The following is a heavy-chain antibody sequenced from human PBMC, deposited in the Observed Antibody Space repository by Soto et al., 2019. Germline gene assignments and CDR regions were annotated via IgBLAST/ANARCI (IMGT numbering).Heavy chain of an antibody. J-gene: IGHJ6*02. Sequence: SETLSLTCTVSGGSISSSSYYWGWIRQPPGKGLEWIGSIYYSGSTYYNPSLQSRLTISVDTSKNQFSLKLTSVTAADTAVYFCAREDDGGDRDYYGLDVWGQGTTVTVSS. CDR1: GGSISSSSYY. CDR2: IYYSGST. CDR3: AREDDGGDRDYYGLDV. V-gene: IGHV4-39*07. D-gene: IGHD2-21*02.